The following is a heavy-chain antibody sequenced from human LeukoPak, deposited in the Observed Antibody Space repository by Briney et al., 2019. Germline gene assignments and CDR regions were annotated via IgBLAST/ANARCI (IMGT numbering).Heavy chain of an antibody. CDR2: TDLSTGGA. CDR3: ARDRPHNCFDH. CDR1: GYSFTAYW. Sequence: ASVKLSCKASGYSFTAYWLHWVRQSPAQGLEWMGFTDLSTGGAKLALKFQDRVPLTTDTSTSTAYMDLSGLTSGDAAVYYCARDRPHNCFDHWGQGTLVTVSS. V-gene: IGHV1-2*02. J-gene: IGHJ5*02. D-gene: IGHD6-6*01.